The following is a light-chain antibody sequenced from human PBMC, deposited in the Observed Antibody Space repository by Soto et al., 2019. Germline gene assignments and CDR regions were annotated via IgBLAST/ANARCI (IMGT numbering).Light chain of an antibody. V-gene: IGLV2-8*01. Sequence: QSALTQPPSASGSPGQSVTISCTGTSSDVGGYNYVSWYQQHPGKGPKLMIYEVSKRPSGVPDHFSGSKSGNTASLTVSGLQAEDEADYYCSSYAGNNNVVFGGGTQLTVL. J-gene: IGLJ2*01. CDR2: EVS. CDR3: SSYAGNNNVV. CDR1: SSDVGGYNY.